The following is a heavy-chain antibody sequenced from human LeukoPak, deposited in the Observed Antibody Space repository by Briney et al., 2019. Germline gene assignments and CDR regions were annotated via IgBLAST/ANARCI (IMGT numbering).Heavy chain of an antibody. CDR2: IIPIFGTA. CDR3: ARGLSGYSHTYYMDV. D-gene: IGHD3-3*01. J-gene: IGHJ6*03. Sequence: GSSVNVSCKASGGTFSSYAISWVRRAPGQGLEWMGGIIPIFGTANYAQKFQGRVTITTDESTSTAYMELSSLRSEDTAVYYCARGLSGYSHTYYMDVWGKGTTVTVSS. CDR1: GGTFSSYA. V-gene: IGHV1-69*05.